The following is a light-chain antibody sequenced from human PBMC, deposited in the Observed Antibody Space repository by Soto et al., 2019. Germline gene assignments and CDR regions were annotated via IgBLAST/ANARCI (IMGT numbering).Light chain of an antibody. CDR1: SSDVGDYNS. Sequence: QSVLTQPASVSGSPGQSITISFTGTSSDVGDYNSVSWYQQHPGKAPKVMIYEVSNRPSGVSNRFSGSKSGNTASLTISGLQAEDEADYYCTSYTSSSTHYVFGTGTKVTVL. V-gene: IGLV2-14*01. CDR3: TSYTSSSTHYV. J-gene: IGLJ1*01. CDR2: EVS.